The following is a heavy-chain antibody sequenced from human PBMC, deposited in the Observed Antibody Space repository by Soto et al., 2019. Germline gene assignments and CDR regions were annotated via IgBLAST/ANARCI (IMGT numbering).Heavy chain of an antibody. CDR1: GGSISSYY. Sequence: QVQLQESGPGLVKPSETLSLTCTVSGGSISSYYWSWIRQPPGKGLEWIGYIYYSGSTNYNPSLKSRVTLSVDTSKNQFSLKLSSVTAADTAVYYCARGADFIAAAGTFDYWGQGTLVTVSS. CDR3: ARGADFIAAAGTFDY. D-gene: IGHD6-13*01. J-gene: IGHJ4*02. V-gene: IGHV4-59*01. CDR2: IYYSGST.